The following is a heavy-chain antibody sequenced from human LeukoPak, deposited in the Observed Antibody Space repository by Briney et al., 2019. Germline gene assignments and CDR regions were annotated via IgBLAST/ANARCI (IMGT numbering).Heavy chain of an antibody. CDR2: ISGSGGST. CDR3: AKLSPTTLYDSRGWFDP. V-gene: IGHV3-23*01. J-gene: IGHJ5*02. CDR1: GFTVSNNY. Sequence: GGSLRLSCAASGFTVSNNYMSWVRQAPGKGLEWVSAISGSGGSTYYADSVKGRFTISRDNSKNTLYLQMNRLRAEDTAVYYCAKLSPTTLYDSRGWFDPWGQGTLVTVSS. D-gene: IGHD3-3*01.